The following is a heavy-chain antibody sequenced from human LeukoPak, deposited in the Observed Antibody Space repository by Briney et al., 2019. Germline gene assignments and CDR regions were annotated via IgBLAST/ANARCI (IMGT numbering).Heavy chain of an antibody. Sequence: ASVKVSCKASGYTFTGYYMHWVRQAPGQGLEWMGWINPNSGGTNYAQKFQGRVTMTRDTSISTAYMELSRLRSDDTAVYYCARDLSFGQLVQSHWGQGTPVTVSS. J-gene: IGHJ4*02. D-gene: IGHD6-13*01. CDR1: GYTFTGYY. V-gene: IGHV1-2*02. CDR2: INPNSGGT. CDR3: ARDLSFGQLVQSH.